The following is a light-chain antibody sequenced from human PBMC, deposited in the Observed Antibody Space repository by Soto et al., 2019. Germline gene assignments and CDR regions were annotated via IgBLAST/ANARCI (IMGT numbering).Light chain of an antibody. V-gene: IGLV1-40*01. CDR3: QSYDSSLSGHV. Sequence: VLTQPPSVSGAPGQRVTISCTGSSSNIGAGYDVHWYQQLPGTAPKLLIYGNSNRPSGVPDRFSGSKSGTSASLAITGLQAEDEADYYCQSYDSSLSGHVFGTGTKVTVL. CDR1: SSNIGAGYD. CDR2: GNS. J-gene: IGLJ1*01.